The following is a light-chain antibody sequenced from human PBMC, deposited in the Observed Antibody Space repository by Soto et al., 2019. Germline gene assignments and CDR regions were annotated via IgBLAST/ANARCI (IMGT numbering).Light chain of an antibody. CDR3: QQYYSTPLT. Sequence: DIVMTQSPDSLAVSLGERATVNCKSSQSVLYTSNNKNYLAWYQQKSGQPPKLLIYWASTRESGVPDRFSGSGSDTDFTLTISSLQAEDVAVYYCQQYYSTPLTFGGGTKVEIK. CDR1: QSVLYTSNNKNY. V-gene: IGKV4-1*01. CDR2: WAS. J-gene: IGKJ4*01.